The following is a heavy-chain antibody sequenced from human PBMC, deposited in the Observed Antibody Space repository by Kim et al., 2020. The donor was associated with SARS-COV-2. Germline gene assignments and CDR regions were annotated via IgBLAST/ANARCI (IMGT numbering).Heavy chain of an antibody. D-gene: IGHD3-10*01. CDR3: ARDTVTMVRGGIDGMDV. J-gene: IGHJ6*02. CDR1: GYTFTSYA. V-gene: IGHV1-3*01. CDR2: INAGNGNT. Sequence: ASVKVSCKASGYTFTSYAMHWVRQAPGQRLEWMGWINAGNGNTKYSQKFQGRVTITRDTSASTAYMELSSLRSEDTAVYYCARDTVTMVRGGIDGMDVWGQGPTVTVSS.